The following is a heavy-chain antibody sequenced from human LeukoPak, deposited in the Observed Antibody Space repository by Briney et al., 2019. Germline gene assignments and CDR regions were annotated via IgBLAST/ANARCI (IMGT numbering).Heavy chain of an antibody. CDR3: ARVLPSRRIVVVTKNWFDP. Sequence: ASVKVSCKASGYTFTSYGISWVRQAPGQGLGWMGWISAYNGNTNYAQKLQGRVTMTTDTSTSTAYMELRSLRSDDTAVYYCARVLPSRRIVVVTKNWFDPWGQGTLVTVSS. V-gene: IGHV1-18*01. CDR2: ISAYNGNT. CDR1: GYTFTSYG. D-gene: IGHD3-22*01. J-gene: IGHJ5*02.